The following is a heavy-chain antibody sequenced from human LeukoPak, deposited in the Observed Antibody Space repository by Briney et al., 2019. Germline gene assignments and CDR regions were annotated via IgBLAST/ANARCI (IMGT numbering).Heavy chain of an antibody. J-gene: IGHJ4*02. V-gene: IGHV3-74*01. CDR1: GFTFSSYW. D-gene: IGHD2-15*01. CDR2: INSDGSST. Sequence: GGSLRLSCAASGFTFSSYWMHWVRQAPGKGLVWVSRINSDGSSTNYADSVKGRFTISRDNAKNTLYLQMNSLRAEDTAVYYCARSDCSAGSCYTPFDFWGQGTLVTVSS. CDR3: ARSDCSAGSCYTPFDF.